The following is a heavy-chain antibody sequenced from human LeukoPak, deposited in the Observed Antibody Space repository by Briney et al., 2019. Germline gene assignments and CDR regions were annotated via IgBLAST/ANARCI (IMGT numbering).Heavy chain of an antibody. V-gene: IGHV3-21*01. CDR2: ISSSSSYI. J-gene: IGHJ3*02. D-gene: IGHD2-2*01. Sequence: PGGSLRLSCAASGFTFSSYSMNWVRQAPGQGLEWVSSISSSSSYIYYADSVKGRFTISRDNAKNSLYLQMNSLRAEDTAVYYCARDRFGVPAAMDAFDIWGQGTMVTVSS. CDR1: GFTFSSYS. CDR3: ARDRFGVPAAMDAFDI.